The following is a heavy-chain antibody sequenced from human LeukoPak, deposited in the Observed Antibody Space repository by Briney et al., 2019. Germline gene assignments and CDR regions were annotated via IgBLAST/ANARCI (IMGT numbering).Heavy chain of an antibody. J-gene: IGHJ5*02. D-gene: IGHD4-17*01. V-gene: IGHV3-7*01. CDR2: INQDGGEE. CDR1: GFTFSSYW. Sequence: GGSLRLSCAASGFTFSSYWMSWVRQAPGKGLEWVASINQDGGEEYYVDSVKGRFTISRDNAKNSLYVEMNSLRGEDTAVYYCARDHYGDYAWGQRTLVTVSS. CDR3: ARDHYGDYA.